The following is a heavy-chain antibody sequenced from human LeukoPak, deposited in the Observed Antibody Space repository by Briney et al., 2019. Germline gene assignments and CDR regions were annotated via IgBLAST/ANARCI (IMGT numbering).Heavy chain of an antibody. CDR3: ARPYCSGGGCYSNNWFDP. Sequence: GGSLRLSCAASGFTFSSYWMHWVRQAPGKGLVWVSRINSDGSSTVYAGSVKGRFTISRDNAKNALYLQMNSLRAEDTAVYYCARPYCSGGGCYSNNWFDPWGQGTLVTVSS. V-gene: IGHV3-74*01. CDR1: GFTFSSYW. J-gene: IGHJ5*02. CDR2: INSDGSST. D-gene: IGHD2-15*01.